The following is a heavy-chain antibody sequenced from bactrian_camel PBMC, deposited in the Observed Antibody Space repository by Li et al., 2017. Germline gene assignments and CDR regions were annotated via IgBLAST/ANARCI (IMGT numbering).Heavy chain of an antibody. V-gene: IGHV3S40*01. Sequence: VQLVESGEGSVQTGGSLKLSCAASGWTYRTYCMGWFRQIPGREREPVALIYSRGDITYLSDAVKGRFTISHDNAKNSVDLQMNSLKPDDTAVYYCAATGQMLSVAGCRTQGTQVTVS. CDR2: IYSRGDIT. CDR1: GWTYRTYC. D-gene: IGHD1*01. J-gene: IGHJ4*01.